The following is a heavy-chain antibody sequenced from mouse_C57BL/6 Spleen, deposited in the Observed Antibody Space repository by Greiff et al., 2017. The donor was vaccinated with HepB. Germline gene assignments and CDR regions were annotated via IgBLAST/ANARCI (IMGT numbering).Heavy chain of an antibody. CDR1: GFTFSSYA. V-gene: IGHV5-9-1*02. J-gene: IGHJ3*01. CDR2: ISSGGDYI. CDR3: TSALYYSNPFAY. D-gene: IGHD2-5*01. Sequence: EVKLVESGEGLVKPGGSLKLSCAASGFTFSSYAMSWVRQTPEKRLEWVAYISSGGDYIYYADTVKGRFTISRDNARNTLYLQMSSLKSEDTAMYYCTSALYYSNPFAYWGQGTLVTVSA.